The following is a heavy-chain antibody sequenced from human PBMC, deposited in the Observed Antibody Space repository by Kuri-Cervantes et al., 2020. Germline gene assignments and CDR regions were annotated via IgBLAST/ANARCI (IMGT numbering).Heavy chain of an antibody. J-gene: IGHJ6*03. CDR3: ARVEGRSYGYYYYYYYMDV. Sequence: ASVKVSCKASGYTFTSYCISWVRQAPGQGLEWMGWISAYNGDTNYAQKLQGRVTMTTDTSTSTAYMELRSLRSEDTAVYYCARVEGRSYGYYYYYYYMDVWGKGTTVTVSS. D-gene: IGHD5-18*01. CDR1: GYTFTSYC. V-gene: IGHV1-18*01. CDR2: ISAYNGDT.